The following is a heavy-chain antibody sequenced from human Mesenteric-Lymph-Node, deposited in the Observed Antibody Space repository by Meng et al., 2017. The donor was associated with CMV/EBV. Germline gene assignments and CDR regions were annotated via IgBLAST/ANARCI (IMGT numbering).Heavy chain of an antibody. J-gene: IGHJ1*01. CDR2: VNYGGTT. D-gene: IGHD4-11*01. CDR3: AKLAYSNSA. Sequence: LSLTCAVHGGSFCGYYWSWIRQPPGKGLEWIGDVNYGGTTNSNPSLKSRVIMSVDTSKKQFSLNLTSVTAADTAIYYCAKLAYSNSAWGQGTLVTVSS. CDR1: GGSFCGYY. V-gene: IGHV4-34*01.